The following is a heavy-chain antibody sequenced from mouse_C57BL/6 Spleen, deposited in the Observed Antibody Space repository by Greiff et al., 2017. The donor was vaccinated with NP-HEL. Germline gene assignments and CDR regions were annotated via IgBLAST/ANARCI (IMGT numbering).Heavy chain of an antibody. CDR2: IDPENGDT. CDR1: GFNIKDDY. CDR3: TTHYDAAY. Sequence: VQLQQSGAELVRPGASVKLSCTASGFNIKDDYMHWVKQRPEQGLEWIGWIDPENGDTEYASKFQGRATITADTSSNTAYLQLSSLTAEDTAVYYCTTHYDAAYWGQGTLVTVSA. J-gene: IGHJ3*01. D-gene: IGHD2-4*01. V-gene: IGHV14-4*01.